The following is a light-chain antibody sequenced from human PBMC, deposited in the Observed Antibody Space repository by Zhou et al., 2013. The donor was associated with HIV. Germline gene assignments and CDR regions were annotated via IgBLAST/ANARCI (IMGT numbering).Light chain of an antibody. CDR3: QQYSSYPPYS. CDR2: AAS. Sequence: AIRITQSPSSLSASTGDRVTITCRASQGISSSLAWYQQVPGKAPKLLIYAASTLRSGVPSRFSGSGSGTDFTLTISCLQSEDFATYYCQQYSSYPPYSFGQGTKLEIK. CDR1: QGISSS. V-gene: IGKV1-8*01. J-gene: IGKJ2*03.